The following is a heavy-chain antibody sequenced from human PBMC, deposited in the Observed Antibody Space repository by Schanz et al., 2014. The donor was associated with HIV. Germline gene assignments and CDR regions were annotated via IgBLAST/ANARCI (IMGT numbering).Heavy chain of an antibody. CDR3: ARDLPNPYFDFSGPAGDY. Sequence: EVQLLESGGGLVQPGGSLRLSCAASGFTFSTYAMSWVRQAPGKGLEWVSALSGSGDSTYYADSVKGRFTISRDNSKNTLYLQMNSLRVEDTAVYYCARDLPNPYFDFSGPAGDYWGQGALVTVSS. J-gene: IGHJ4*02. CDR1: GFTFSTYA. V-gene: IGHV3-23*01. D-gene: IGHD3-22*01. CDR2: LSGSGDST.